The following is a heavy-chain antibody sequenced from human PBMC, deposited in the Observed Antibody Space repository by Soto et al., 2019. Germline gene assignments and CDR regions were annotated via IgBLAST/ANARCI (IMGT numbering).Heavy chain of an antibody. CDR1: GDSISSSSYY. CDR3: ARQPIILTGYSVHFDY. D-gene: IGHD3-9*01. Sequence: QLQLQESGPGLVKPSETLSLTCTVSGDSISSSSYYWGWIRQPSGKGLEWIGSIYYSGSTYYNPSLKSLVTISVDTSKNQFSLKLSSVTAADTAVYYCARQPIILTGYSVHFDYWCQGTLVTISS. J-gene: IGHJ4*02. CDR2: IYYSGST. V-gene: IGHV4-39*01.